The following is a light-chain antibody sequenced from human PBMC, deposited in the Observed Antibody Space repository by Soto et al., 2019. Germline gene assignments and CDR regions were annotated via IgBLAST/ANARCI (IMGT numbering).Light chain of an antibody. CDR3: IQDYNYPLT. Sequence: AIQMTQSPSSLSASVGDRVTITCRASQGIRSELGWYQQKPGKAPNLLIYIASSLQSGVPSRFSGSGSGTDFTLTISSLQPEDFATYYCIQDYNYPLTFGGGTKVDIK. CDR2: IAS. V-gene: IGKV1-6*01. J-gene: IGKJ4*01. CDR1: QGIRSE.